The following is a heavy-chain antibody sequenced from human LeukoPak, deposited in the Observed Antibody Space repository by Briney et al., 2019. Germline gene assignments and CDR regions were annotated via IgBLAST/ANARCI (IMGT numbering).Heavy chain of an antibody. J-gene: IGHJ4*02. Sequence: GGSLRLSCAASGFTFSSYGMHLVRQAPGKGLEWVAVISYDGSNKYYADSVKGRFTISRDNLENTGDLQMNSLRAEDTAVYYCARLYGANSGYFDYWGPGTLVTVSS. CDR2: ISYDGSNK. D-gene: IGHD4-23*01. CDR1: GFTFSSYG. V-gene: IGHV3-30*03. CDR3: ARLYGANSGYFDY.